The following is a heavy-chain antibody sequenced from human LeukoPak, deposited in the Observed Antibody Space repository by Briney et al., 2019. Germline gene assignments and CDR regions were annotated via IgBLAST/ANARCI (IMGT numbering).Heavy chain of an antibody. CDR1: GGTFISYA. J-gene: IGHJ3*02. CDR2: IIPIFGTA. CDR3: ASDYGGNSAFDI. V-gene: IGHV1-69*13. Sequence: ASVKVSCKASGGTFISYAISWVRQAPGQGLEWMGGIIPIFGTANYAQKFQGRVTITADESTSTAYMELSSLRSEDTAVYYCASDYGGNSAFDIWGQGTMVTVSS. D-gene: IGHD4-23*01.